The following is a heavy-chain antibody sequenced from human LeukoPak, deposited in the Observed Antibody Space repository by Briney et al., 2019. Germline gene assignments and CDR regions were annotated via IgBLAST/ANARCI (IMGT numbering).Heavy chain of an antibody. CDR2: IYSGGST. CDR1: GFTVSSNY. V-gene: IGHV3-53*01. J-gene: IGHJ5*02. Sequence: GGSLRLSCAASGFTVSSNYMSWVRQAPGKGLEWVGLIYSGGSTYYADSVKGRFTISRDNSKNTLYLQMNSLRAEDTAVYYCARDGRFSSGSSNWFDPWGQGTLVTVSS. D-gene: IGHD6-19*01. CDR3: ARDGRFSSGSSNWFDP.